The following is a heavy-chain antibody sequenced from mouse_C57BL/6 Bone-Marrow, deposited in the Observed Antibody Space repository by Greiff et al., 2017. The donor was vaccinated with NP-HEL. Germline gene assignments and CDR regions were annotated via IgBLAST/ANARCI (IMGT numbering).Heavy chain of an antibody. J-gene: IGHJ4*01. V-gene: IGHV14-4*01. CDR3: RGSNYGRAMYY. Sequence: EVQLQQSGAELVRPGASVKLSCTASGFNIKDDYMHWVKQRPEQGLEWIGWIDPENGDTAYASKFQGKATLTADTSSNTAYRQLSSLTSEDTAVYYCRGSNYGRAMYYWGQGTSVTVSS. D-gene: IGHD2-5*01. CDR1: GFNIKDDY. CDR2: IDPENGDT.